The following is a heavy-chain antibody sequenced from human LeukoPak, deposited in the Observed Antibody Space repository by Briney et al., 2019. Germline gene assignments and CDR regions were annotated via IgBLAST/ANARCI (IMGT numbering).Heavy chain of an antibody. CDR3: ARHVDLYEIDY. D-gene: IGHD2-8*01. V-gene: IGHV4-39*01. Sequence: PSETLSLTFTVSGGSLSSSTYYWGWLRQPPGRGLEWVANIYYSGRTYYNPSLKSRVTISENMYRNQCTQVEDSVTAADTAVYYCARHVDLYEIDYWGQGTLVTVSS. CDR2: IYYSGRT. J-gene: IGHJ4*02. CDR1: GGSLSSSTYY.